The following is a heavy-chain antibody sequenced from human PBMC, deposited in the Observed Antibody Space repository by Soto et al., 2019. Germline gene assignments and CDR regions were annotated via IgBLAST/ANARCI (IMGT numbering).Heavy chain of an antibody. CDR3: ARGGRYYDILTGYYPFDY. D-gene: IGHD3-9*01. CDR2: IYYSGST. Sequence: SETLSLTCTVSGGSVSSGSYYWSWIRQPPGKGLEWIGYIYYSGSTNYNPSLKSRVTISVDTSKNQFSLKLSSVTAADTAVYYCARGGRYYDILTGYYPFDYWGQGTLVTV. J-gene: IGHJ4*02. CDR1: GGSVSSGSYY. V-gene: IGHV4-61*01.